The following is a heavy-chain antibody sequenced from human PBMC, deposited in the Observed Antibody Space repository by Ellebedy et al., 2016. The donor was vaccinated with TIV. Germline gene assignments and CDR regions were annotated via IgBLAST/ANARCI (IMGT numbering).Heavy chain of an antibody. V-gene: IGHV3-73*01. D-gene: IGHD3-10*01. CDR1: GFTFSSYG. CDR3: TRIGVGSTFDY. CDR2: IRSKANSYAT. Sequence: GESLKISXAASGFTFSSYGMHWVRQASGKGLEWVGRIRSKANSYATAYAASVKGRFTISRDDSKNTAYLQMNSLKTEDTAVYYCTRIGVGSTFDYWGQGTLVTVSS. J-gene: IGHJ4*02.